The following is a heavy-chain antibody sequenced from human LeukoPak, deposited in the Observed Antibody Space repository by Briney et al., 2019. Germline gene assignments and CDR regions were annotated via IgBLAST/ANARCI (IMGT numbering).Heavy chain of an antibody. CDR1: GGSFSGYY. CDR3: ARGRTISDSSGYYRAAHYMDV. CDR2: INHSGST. J-gene: IGHJ6*03. D-gene: IGHD3-22*01. Sequence: SETLSLTCAVHGGSFSGYYWSWIRQPPGKGLEWIGEINHSGSTNYNPSLKSRVTISVDTSKNQFSLKLSSVTAADTAVYYCARGRTISDSSGYYRAAHYMDVWGKGTTVTVSS. V-gene: IGHV4-34*01.